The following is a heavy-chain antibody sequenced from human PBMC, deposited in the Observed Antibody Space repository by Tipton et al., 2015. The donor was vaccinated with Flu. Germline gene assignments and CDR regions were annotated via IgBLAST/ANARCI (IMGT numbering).Heavy chain of an antibody. Sequence: TLSLTCTVSGDSINNYYWRWIRQPPGKGLEWLGYSYYTGSTNYSPSLKSRVTISLDTSENQLSLKLNSMTAADTAVYYCARVNRGFFDYWGQGTLVTVSS. D-gene: IGHD1/OR15-1a*01. V-gene: IGHV4-59*01. CDR1: GDSINNYY. CDR3: ARVNRGFFDY. CDR2: SYYTGST. J-gene: IGHJ4*02.